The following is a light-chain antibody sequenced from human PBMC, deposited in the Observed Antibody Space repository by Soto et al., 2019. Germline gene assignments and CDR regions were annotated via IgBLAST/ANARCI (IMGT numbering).Light chain of an antibody. CDR3: QQYNNWPPWP. J-gene: IGKJ1*01. CDR1: QSVSSN. Sequence: EMVQTQSTATLSESPGERATLSCRASQSVSSNLAWYQQKPGQAPRLLIYGASTRATGIPARFSGSGSGTEFTLTISSLQSEDFAVYYCQQYNNWPPWPFGQGTKVDIK. CDR2: GAS. V-gene: IGKV3-15*01.